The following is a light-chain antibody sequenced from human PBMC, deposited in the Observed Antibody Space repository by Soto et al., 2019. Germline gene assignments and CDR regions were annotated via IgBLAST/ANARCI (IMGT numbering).Light chain of an antibody. Sequence: QSALTQPASVSGSPGQSITISCTGTSSDVGGYNYVSWYQQHPGKAPKLMIYDVFNRPSGVSNRFSCTTSGNTASLTISGLQSEDAADYYCNSYTSSSTLVFGGGTKVTVL. CDR2: DVF. J-gene: IGLJ2*01. CDR3: NSYTSSSTLV. CDR1: SSDVGGYNY. V-gene: IGLV2-14*03.